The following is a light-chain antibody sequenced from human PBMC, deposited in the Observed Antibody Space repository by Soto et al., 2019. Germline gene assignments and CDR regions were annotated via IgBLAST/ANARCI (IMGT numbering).Light chain of an antibody. CDR3: CSYAGSYTHV. CDR1: SSDVGGYNY. Sequence: QSALTQPRSVSGSPGQSVTISCTGISSDVGGYNYVSWYQQHPGKAPKLMIYDVSKRPSGVPDRFSGSKSGNTASLTISGLQAEDEADYYCCSYAGSYTHVFGTGTKLTVL. V-gene: IGLV2-11*01. CDR2: DVS. J-gene: IGLJ1*01.